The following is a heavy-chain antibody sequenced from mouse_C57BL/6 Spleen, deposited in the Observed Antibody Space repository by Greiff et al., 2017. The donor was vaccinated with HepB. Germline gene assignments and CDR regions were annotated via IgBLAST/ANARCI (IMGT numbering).Heavy chain of an antibody. D-gene: IGHD3-2*02. CDR1: GYTFTSYW. V-gene: IGHV1-52*01. CDR2: IDPSDSET. J-gene: IGHJ3*01. CDR3: ARERKTAQASGGFAY. Sequence: QVQLQQPGAELVRPGYSVKLSCKASGYTFTSYWMHWVKQRPIQGLEWIGNIDPSDSETHYNQKFKDKATLTVDKSSSTAYMQLSSLTSEDSAVYYCARERKTAQASGGFAYWGQGTLVTVSA.